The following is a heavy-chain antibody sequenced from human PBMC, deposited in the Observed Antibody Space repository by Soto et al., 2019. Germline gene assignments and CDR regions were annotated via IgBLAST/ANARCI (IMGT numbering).Heavy chain of an antibody. CDR1: GFTFGDYA. CDR2: IRSKAYGGTT. J-gene: IGHJ6*03. V-gene: IGHV3-49*03. CDR3: TGGAAAGFSYYYFYMDV. Sequence: GGSLRLSCTASGFTFGDYAMSWFRQAPGKGLEWVGFIRSKAYGGTTEYAASVKGRFTISRDDSKSIAYLQMNSLKTEDTAVYYCTGGAAAGFSYYYFYMDVWGKGTTVTVSS. D-gene: IGHD6-13*01.